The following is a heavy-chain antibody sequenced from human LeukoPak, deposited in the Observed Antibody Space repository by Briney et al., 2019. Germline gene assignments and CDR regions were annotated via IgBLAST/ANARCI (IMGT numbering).Heavy chain of an antibody. CDR2: IYYSGST. CDR3: ARRGGYYDSSGYLDY. CDR1: GGSISSYY. D-gene: IGHD3-22*01. V-gene: IGHV4-59*08. Sequence: SETLSLTCTVSGGSISSYYWSWIRQPPGKGLEWIGYIYYSGSTNYNPSLKSRVTISVDTSKNQFSLKLSSVTAADTAVYYCARRGGYYDSSGYLDYWGQGTLVTVSS. J-gene: IGHJ4*02.